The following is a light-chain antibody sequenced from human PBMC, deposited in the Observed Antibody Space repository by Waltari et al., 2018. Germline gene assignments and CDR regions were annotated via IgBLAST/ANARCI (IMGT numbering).Light chain of an antibody. V-gene: IGLV10-54*04. Sequence: QAGLTQPPPLSRGLSQTATLTCPGNINDVTDLGAAWRQQRPGHPPKHLPYRNKNRPSGISERFSASRSGNTASLTITGLQPEDEADYYCSSWDRRFPGYIFGTGTKVTVL. J-gene: IGLJ1*01. CDR1: INDVTDLG. CDR3: SSWDRRFPGYI. CDR2: RNK.